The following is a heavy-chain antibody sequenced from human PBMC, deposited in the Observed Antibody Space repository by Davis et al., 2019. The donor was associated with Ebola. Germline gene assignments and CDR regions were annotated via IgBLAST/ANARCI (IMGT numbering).Heavy chain of an antibody. Sequence: MPSETLSLTCGVSGGSFSGYQWTWFRQSPGKGLEWIGDINHSGSTNYNPSLKGRVTISVDMSKSQFSLKLSSVTAADTAVYYCARGWDYGEGRIFDYWGQGNLVTVSS. CDR1: GGSFSGYQ. V-gene: IGHV4-34*01. J-gene: IGHJ4*02. CDR3: ARGWDYGEGRIFDY. D-gene: IGHD4/OR15-4a*01. CDR2: INHSGST.